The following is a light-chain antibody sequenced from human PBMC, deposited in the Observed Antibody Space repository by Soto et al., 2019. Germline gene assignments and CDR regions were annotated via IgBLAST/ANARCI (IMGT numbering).Light chain of an antibody. CDR1: QSVSSY. V-gene: IGKV3-11*01. CDR2: DAS. CDR3: QQRSNWIT. Sequence: EIVLTQSPGTLSLSPGERATLSCRASQSVSSYLAWYQQKPGQAPRLLIYDASNRATGIPARFSGSGSGADFTLTISSLEPDDFAVYYCQQRSNWITFGQGTRLEIK. J-gene: IGKJ5*01.